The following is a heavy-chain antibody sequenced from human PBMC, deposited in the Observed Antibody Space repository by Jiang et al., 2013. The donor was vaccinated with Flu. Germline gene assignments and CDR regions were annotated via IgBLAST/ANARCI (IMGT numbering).Heavy chain of an antibody. CDR3: ARVWWLPNRSIDY. Sequence: KSRVTISVDTSKNQFSLKLSSVTAADTAVYYCARVWWLPNRSIDYWGQGTLVTVSS. V-gene: IGHV4-34*01. J-gene: IGHJ4*02. D-gene: IGHD5-12*01.